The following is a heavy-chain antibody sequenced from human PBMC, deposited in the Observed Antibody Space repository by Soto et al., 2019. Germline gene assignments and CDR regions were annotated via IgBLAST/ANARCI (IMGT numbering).Heavy chain of an antibody. J-gene: IGHJ4*02. CDR1: GFTFSSYG. CDR3: AKARLGSNWFGRNFDY. Sequence: QVQLVESGGGVVQPGRSLGLSCAVSGFTFSSYGMHWVRQAPGKGLEWVAVIAYDGSNKYYADSVKGRFTISRDNSKNTPYMQMNSLRAEDTAVYYCAKARLGSNWFGRNFDYWGRGTLVTVSS. D-gene: IGHD3-10*01. V-gene: IGHV3-30*18. CDR2: IAYDGSNK.